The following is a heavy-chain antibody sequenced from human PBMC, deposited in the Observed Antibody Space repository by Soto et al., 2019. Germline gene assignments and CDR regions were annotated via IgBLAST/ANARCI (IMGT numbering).Heavy chain of an antibody. J-gene: IGHJ6*02. Sequence: SETLSLTCTVSGGSISNGGYYWSWIRQHPGKGLEWIGYIYYSGSTYYNPSLKSRVTISVDTSKNQFSLKLSSVTDADTAVYYCARDQGRDADSSTFYYYYGMDVWGQGTTVTVSS. CDR1: GGSISNGGYY. D-gene: IGHD6-6*01. CDR3: ARDQGRDADSSTFYYYYGMDV. V-gene: IGHV4-31*03. CDR2: IYYSGST.